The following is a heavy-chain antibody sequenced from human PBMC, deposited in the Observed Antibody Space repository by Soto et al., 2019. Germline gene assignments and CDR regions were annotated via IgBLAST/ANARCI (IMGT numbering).Heavy chain of an antibody. J-gene: IGHJ6*02. CDR3: ARTPGFLGYCSSTSCTYGMDV. D-gene: IGHD2-2*01. CDR1: GFTFSSYS. Sequence: EVQLVESGGGLVKPGGSLRLSCAASGFTFSSYSMNWVRQAPGKGLAWVSSISSSSSYIYYADSVKGRFTISRDNAKNSLSLQMNSLRAEDTAVYYCARTPGFLGYCSSTSCTYGMDVWGQGTTVTVSS. V-gene: IGHV3-21*01. CDR2: ISSSSSYI.